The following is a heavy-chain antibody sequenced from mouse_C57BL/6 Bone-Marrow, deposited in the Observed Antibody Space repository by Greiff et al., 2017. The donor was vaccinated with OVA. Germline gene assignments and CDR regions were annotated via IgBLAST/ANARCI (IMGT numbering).Heavy chain of an antibody. Sequence: VKLQESDAELVKPGASVKISCKVSGYTFTDHTIHWMKQRPEQGLEWIGYIYPRDGSTKYNEKFKGKATLTADKSSSTAYMLLNSLTSAKYAGYICARDYYYAMDYWGQGTSVTVSS. CDR1: GYTFTDHT. D-gene: IGHD2-4*01. J-gene: IGHJ4*01. V-gene: IGHV1-78*01. CDR3: ARDYYYAMDY. CDR2: IYPRDGST.